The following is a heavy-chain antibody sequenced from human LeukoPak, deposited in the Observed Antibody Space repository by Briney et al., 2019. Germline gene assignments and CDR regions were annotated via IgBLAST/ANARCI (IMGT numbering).Heavy chain of an antibody. J-gene: IGHJ5*02. CDR1: GFTFSSYS. D-gene: IGHD4-17*01. Sequence: GGSLRLSCAASGFTFSSYSMNWVRQAPGKGLEWVSSISSSSSYIHYADSVKGRFTISRDNAKNSLYLQMNSLRAEDTAVYYCARRFGDYGNWFDPWGQGTLVTVSS. CDR2: ISSSSSYI. CDR3: ARRFGDYGNWFDP. V-gene: IGHV3-21*01.